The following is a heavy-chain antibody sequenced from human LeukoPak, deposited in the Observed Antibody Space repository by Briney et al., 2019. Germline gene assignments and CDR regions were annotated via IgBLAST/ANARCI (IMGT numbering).Heavy chain of an antibody. CDR1: GFTLSSYS. J-gene: IGHJ5*01. CDR3: ATHSTVVGSDS. Sequence: GGSLRPSCAASGFTLSSYSMNWVRQAPGKGLEWVSSISSTSIYIYYADSVKGRLTISRDNAKNSLFLQMDSLRTEDTAVYYCATHSTVVGSDSWGQGTLVTVSS. V-gene: IGHV3-21*01. CDR2: ISSTSIYI. D-gene: IGHD4-23*01.